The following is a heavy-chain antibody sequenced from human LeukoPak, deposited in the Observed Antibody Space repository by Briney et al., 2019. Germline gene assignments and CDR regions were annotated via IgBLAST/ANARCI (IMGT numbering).Heavy chain of an antibody. CDR1: GGSFSGYY. J-gene: IGHJ5*02. CDR2: INHSGST. D-gene: IGHD3-10*01. Sequence: SETLSLTCAVYGGSFSGYYWICIRQPPGKGLEWIGEINHSGSTNYNPSLKSRVTISLDTSKNQFSLKLSSVTAADTAVYYCARQPIRGGPWFDPWGQGTLVTVSS. CDR3: ARQPIRGGPWFDP. V-gene: IGHV4-34*01.